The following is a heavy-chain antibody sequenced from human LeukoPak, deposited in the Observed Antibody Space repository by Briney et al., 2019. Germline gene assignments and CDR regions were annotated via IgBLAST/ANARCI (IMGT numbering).Heavy chain of an antibody. CDR2: IYTSGST. J-gene: IGHJ5*02. CDR1: GGSISSYY. CDR3: ARPAIGWQQLVRPTSWFDP. Sequence: SETLSLTCTVSGGSISSYYWSWIRQPAGKGLEWIGRIYTSGSTNYNPSLKSRVTMSVDTSKNQFSLKLSSVTAADTAVYYCARPAIGWQQLVRPTSWFDPWGQGTLVTVSS. V-gene: IGHV4-4*07. D-gene: IGHD6-13*01.